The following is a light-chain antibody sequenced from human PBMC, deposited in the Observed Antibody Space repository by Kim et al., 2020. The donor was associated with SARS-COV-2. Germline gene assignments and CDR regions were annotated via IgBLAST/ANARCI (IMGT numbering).Light chain of an antibody. CDR3: ASWSDSLHAPV. V-gene: IGLV1-44*01. J-gene: IGLJ3*02. CDR1: TSNIGTNT. Sequence: ELTQPPSASGTPGQRVTISCSGSTSNIGTNTVNWYQQLPGAAPKLLIYRNDQRPSGVPDRFSGSKSGTSASLAISGLQSEDEADYSCASWSDSLHAPVFGGGTKVTVL. CDR2: RND.